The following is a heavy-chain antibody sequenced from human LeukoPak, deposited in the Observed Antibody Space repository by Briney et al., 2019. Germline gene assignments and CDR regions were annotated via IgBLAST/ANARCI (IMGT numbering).Heavy chain of an antibody. Sequence: SLRLSCAASGFSFDDYAMHRVRQAPGKGLEWVSGISWNSGNIGYADSVKGRFTISRDNAKNSLDLQMNSLRAEAMALYYCAKGSYSYGSSRIDSWGQGTLVTVSS. J-gene: IGHJ4*02. CDR1: GFSFDDYA. CDR2: ISWNSGNI. CDR3: AKGSYSYGSSRIDS. D-gene: IGHD5-18*01. V-gene: IGHV3-9*03.